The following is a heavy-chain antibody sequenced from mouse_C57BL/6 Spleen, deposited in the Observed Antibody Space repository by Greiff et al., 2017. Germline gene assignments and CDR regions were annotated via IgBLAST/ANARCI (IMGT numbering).Heavy chain of an antibody. Sequence: QVHVKQSGAELARPGASVKLSCKASGYTFTSYGISWVKQRTGQGLEWIGEIYPRSGNTYYNEKFKGKATLTADKSSSTAYMELRSLTSEDSAVYFCARGGNYEGFDYWGQGTTLTVSS. CDR2: IYPRSGNT. CDR3: ARGGNYEGFDY. J-gene: IGHJ2*01. D-gene: IGHD2-1*01. V-gene: IGHV1-81*01. CDR1: GYTFTSYG.